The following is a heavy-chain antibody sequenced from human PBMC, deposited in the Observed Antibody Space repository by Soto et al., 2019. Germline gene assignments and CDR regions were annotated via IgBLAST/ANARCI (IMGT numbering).Heavy chain of an antibody. V-gene: IGHV1-69*13. CDR3: AKVRYSSPMGYYYGMDV. CDR1: RVAFSKFI. J-gene: IGHJ6*02. CDR2: IIPIFGTA. Sequence: ASVKVSCKASRVAFSKFIVTWVRQAPGLGLEWVGGIIPIFGTANYAQKFQGRATITADESTSTSYMEVNNLRSEDTAVYYCAKVRYSSPMGYYYGMDVWGQGTTVTAP. D-gene: IGHD6-19*01.